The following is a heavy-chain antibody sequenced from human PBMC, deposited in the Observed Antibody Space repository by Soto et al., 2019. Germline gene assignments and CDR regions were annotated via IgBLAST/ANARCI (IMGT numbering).Heavy chain of an antibody. CDR3: AKGKIAVAGVYYYGMDV. J-gene: IGHJ6*02. CDR2: ISGSGGST. D-gene: IGHD6-19*01. CDR1: GFTFSSYA. V-gene: IGHV3-23*01. Sequence: PGGSLRLSCAASGFTFSSYAMSWVRQAPGKGLGWVSAISGSGGSTYYADSVKGRVTISRDNSKYTLYLQMNSLRAEDTAVYYCAKGKIAVAGVYYYGMDVWGQGTTVTVSS.